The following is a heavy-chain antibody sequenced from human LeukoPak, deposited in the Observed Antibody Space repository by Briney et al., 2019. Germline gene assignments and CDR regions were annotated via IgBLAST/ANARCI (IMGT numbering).Heavy chain of an antibody. J-gene: IGHJ3*02. CDR3: ARVRTYYYDSSSSDAFDI. CDR2: ISSSSSYI. D-gene: IGHD3-22*01. V-gene: IGHV3-21*01. Sequence: GGSLRLSCAASGFTFSSYSMNWVRQAPGKGLEWVSSISSSSSYIYYADSVKGRFTISRDYAKNSLYLQMNSLRAEDTAVYYCARVRTYYYDSSSSDAFDIWGQGTMVTVSS. CDR1: GFTFSSYS.